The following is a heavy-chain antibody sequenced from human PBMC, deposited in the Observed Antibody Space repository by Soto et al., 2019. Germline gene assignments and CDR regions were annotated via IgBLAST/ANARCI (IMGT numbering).Heavy chain of an antibody. V-gene: IGHV3-30-3*01. CDR1: GFTFSSYA. CDR3: ARADSGGFGKLFTFGH. CDR2: ISYDGSNK. J-gene: IGHJ4*02. D-gene: IGHD3-10*01. Sequence: GGSLRLSCAASGFTFSSYAMHWVRQAPGKGLEWVAVISYDGSNKYYADSVKGRFTISRDNSKNTLYLQMNSLRVEDTAVYYCARADSGGFGKLFTFGHWGQGTLVTVSS.